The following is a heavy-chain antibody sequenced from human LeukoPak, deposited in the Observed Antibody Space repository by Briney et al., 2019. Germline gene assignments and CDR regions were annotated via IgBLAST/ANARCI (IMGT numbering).Heavy chain of an antibody. J-gene: IGHJ3*02. CDR2: IRYDGSNK. Sequence: PGGSLRLSCAASGFTFSSYGMHWVRQAPGKGLEWVAFIRYDGSNKYYADSVKGRFTISRDNSKNTLYLQMNSLRAEDTAVYYCAKDVYYYGSGSYYSGDAFDIWGQGTMVTVSS. V-gene: IGHV3-30*02. CDR3: AKDVYYYGSGSYYSGDAFDI. D-gene: IGHD3-10*01. CDR1: GFTFSSYG.